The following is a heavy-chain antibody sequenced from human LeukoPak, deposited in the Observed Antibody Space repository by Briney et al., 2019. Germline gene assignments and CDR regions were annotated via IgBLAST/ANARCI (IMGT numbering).Heavy chain of an antibody. J-gene: IGHJ4*02. V-gene: IGHV3-23*01. CDR3: APFPYCSGGSCYQYYFDY. D-gene: IGHD2-15*01. CDR2: ISGSGGST. Sequence: PGGSLRLSCAASGFTFSSYAMSWVRQAPGKGLEWVSAISGSGGSTYYADSVKGRFTISRDNSENTLYLQMNSLRAEDTAVYYCAPFPYCSGGSCYQYYFDYWGQGTLVTVSS. CDR1: GFTFSSYA.